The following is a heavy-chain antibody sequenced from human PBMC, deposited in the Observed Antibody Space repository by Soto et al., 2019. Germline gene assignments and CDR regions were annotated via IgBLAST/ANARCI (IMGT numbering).Heavy chain of an antibody. Sequence: PSETLSLTCTVSGGSISSGGYFWGWTRQPPGKGLEWIGSIYYSGSTYYNPSLKSRVTVSVDTSKNQFSLKLSSVTAADTAVYYCVRHASDLWFDPWGQGTLVTVSS. V-gene: IGHV4-39*01. CDR2: IYYSGST. J-gene: IGHJ5*02. CDR1: GGSISSGGYF. D-gene: IGHD2-21*02. CDR3: VRHASDLWFDP.